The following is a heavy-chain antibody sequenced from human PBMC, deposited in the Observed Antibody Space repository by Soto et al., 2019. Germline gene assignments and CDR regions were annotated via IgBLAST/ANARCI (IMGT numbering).Heavy chain of an antibody. CDR2: IRSKAAGGTA. CDR3: TTGTTGAEDD. CDR1: GFTFSIAW. D-gene: IGHD1-1*01. V-gene: IGHV3-15*01. J-gene: IGHJ4*02. Sequence: EVQLVESGGGLVKPGGSLRLSCVASGFTFSIAWLSWVRQAPGKGLEWVGRIRSKAAGGTAAYAAPLKGRFTISRDDSANTMYLQMNNLKTDDTAIYYCTTGTTGAEDDWGQGTLVTVSS.